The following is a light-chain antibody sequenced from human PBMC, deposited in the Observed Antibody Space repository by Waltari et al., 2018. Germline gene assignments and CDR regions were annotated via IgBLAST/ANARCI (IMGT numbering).Light chain of an antibody. CDR1: QSSSKG. CDR2: KAS. V-gene: IGKV1-5*03. Sequence: CRASQSSSKGVACDQQKPGKAPKLLFYKASTLESGVPSRFSGSGSGTEFTLTISSLQPEDFSTYYCQQYNSYSLLSFGGGTKVEIK. J-gene: IGKJ4*01. CDR3: QQYNSYSLLS.